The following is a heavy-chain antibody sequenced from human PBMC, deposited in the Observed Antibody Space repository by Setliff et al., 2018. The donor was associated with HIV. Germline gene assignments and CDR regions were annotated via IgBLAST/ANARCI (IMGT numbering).Heavy chain of an antibody. CDR1: VIPFSAHT. CDR3: ARGDYGDSRLIDY. D-gene: IGHD4-17*01. V-gene: IGHV3-21*01. CDR2: ISANSLYI. J-gene: IGHJ4*02. Sequence: PGGSLRLSCAASVIPFSAHTLSWVRRAPGKGLEWVSSISANSLYIYYADSVKGRFTISRDNAKNSLYLQMNSLRAEDTAVYYCARGDYGDSRLIDYWGQGTLVTVSS.